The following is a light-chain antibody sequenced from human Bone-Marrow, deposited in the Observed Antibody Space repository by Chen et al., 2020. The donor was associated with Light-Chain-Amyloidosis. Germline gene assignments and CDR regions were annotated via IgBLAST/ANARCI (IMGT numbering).Light chain of an antibody. CDR1: DLPTKY. CDR2: RDT. J-gene: IGLJ2*01. V-gene: IGLV3-25*03. CDR3: QSADSSGTYGVI. Sequence: SYELTQPPSVSVSPGQTARITCSGDDLPTKYAYWYQQKPGQAPVLVIHRDTERPSGISERFSGASSGKTATLTSSGVQAEDEADYHCQSADSSGTYGVIFGGGTKLTVL.